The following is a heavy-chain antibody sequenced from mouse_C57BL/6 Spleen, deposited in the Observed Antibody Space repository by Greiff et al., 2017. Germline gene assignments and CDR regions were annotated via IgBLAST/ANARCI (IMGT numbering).Heavy chain of an antibody. CDR3: ARDEASLYYCYHYFDY. J-gene: IGHJ2*01. V-gene: IGHV1-72*01. Sequence: QVQLQQPGAELVKPGASVKLSCKASGYTFTSYWMHWVKQRPGRGLEWIGRIDPNSGGTKYNEKFKSKATLTVDKPSSTAYMQLSSLTSEDSAVYYCARDEASLYYCYHYFDYWGQGTTLTVSS. CDR2: IDPNSGGT. D-gene: IGHD2-2*01. CDR1: GYTFTSYW.